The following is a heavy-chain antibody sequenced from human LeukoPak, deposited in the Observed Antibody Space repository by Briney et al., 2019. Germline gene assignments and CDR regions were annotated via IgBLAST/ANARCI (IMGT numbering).Heavy chain of an antibody. CDR3: ARGFER. CDR1: GFTFSSYA. V-gene: IGHV3-30-3*01. Sequence: AGGSLRLSCAASGFTFSSYAMHWVRQAPGKGLEWVAVISYDGSNKYYADSVKGRFTISRDNSKNTLYLQMNSLRAEDTAVYYCARGFERWGQGTLVTVSS. CDR2: ISYDGSNK. D-gene: IGHD5-24*01. J-gene: IGHJ4*02.